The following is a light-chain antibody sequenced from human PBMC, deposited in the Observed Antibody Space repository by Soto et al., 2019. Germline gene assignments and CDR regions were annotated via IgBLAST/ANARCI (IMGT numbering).Light chain of an antibody. CDR1: SSDVGSYNL. J-gene: IGLJ1*01. Sequence: QSVLNQPASVSGSPGQSITISFPGNSSDVGSYNLVSWYQHHPGKAPKLMIYEVSKRPSGVSNRFSGSKSGNTASLTISGLQAEDEADYYCCSYAGSSTFPYVLGTATKVTVL. CDR2: EVS. CDR3: CSYAGSSTFPYV. V-gene: IGLV2-23*02.